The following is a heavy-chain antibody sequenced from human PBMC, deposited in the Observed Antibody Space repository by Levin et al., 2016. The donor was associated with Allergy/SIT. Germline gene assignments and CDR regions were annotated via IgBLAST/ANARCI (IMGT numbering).Heavy chain of an antibody. V-gene: IGHV3-73*01. D-gene: IGHD3-10*01. CDR3: TRTVDPKYYYGSGSSNWFDP. CDR2: IRSKANSYAT. J-gene: IGHJ5*02. Sequence: VRQMPGKGLEWVGRIRSKANSYATAYAASVKGRFTISRDDSKNTAYLQMNSLKTEDTAVYYCTRTVDPKYYYGSGSSNWFDPWGQGTLVTVSS.